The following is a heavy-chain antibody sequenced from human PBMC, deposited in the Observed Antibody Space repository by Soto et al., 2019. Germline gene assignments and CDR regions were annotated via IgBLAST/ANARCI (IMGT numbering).Heavy chain of an antibody. CDR1: GGSISRGGYY. J-gene: IGHJ4*02. D-gene: IGHD6-19*01. CDR3: ARAGQQWLVRGGSDY. Sequence: PSETRSLTWTVSGGSISRGGYYWMWIRQPPGKGLDWIGYIYYSGSTYYNPSLKSRVTISVDTSKNQFSLKLSSVTAADTAVYYCARAGQQWLVRGGSDYWGQGTLVTVSS. V-gene: IGHV4-30-4*01. CDR2: IYYSGST.